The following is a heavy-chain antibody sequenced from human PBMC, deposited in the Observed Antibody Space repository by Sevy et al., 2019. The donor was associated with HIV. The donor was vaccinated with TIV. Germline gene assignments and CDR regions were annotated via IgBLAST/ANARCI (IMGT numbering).Heavy chain of an antibody. CDR3: AREGCTKPHDF. CDR2: LSFGCGEI. CDR1: GFTFSKYS. D-gene: IGHD2-8*01. J-gene: IGHJ4*02. Sequence: GGSLRLSCAASGFTFSKYSMSWVRQPPGKGLEWVSTLSFGCGEINYANSVKGRFTISRDNSKSSVYLQMNDLRPEDTAVYYCAREGCTKPHDFWGQGTLVTVSS. V-gene: IGHV3-23*01.